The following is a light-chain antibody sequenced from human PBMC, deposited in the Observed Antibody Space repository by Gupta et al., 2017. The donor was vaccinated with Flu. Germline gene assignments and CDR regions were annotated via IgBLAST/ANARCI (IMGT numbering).Light chain of an antibody. Sequence: QSALTQPASVSGSPGQSITISCTGTSSDVGGYNYVSWYQQHPAKAHILMIYEVSKRPAGVSNRFSGSKSGNTASLTISGLEEEDEADYYCSADTSSSTLVFGGGTKLTVL. J-gene: IGLJ2*01. CDR2: EVS. V-gene: IGLV2-14*01. CDR3: SADTSSSTLV. CDR1: SSDVGGYNY.